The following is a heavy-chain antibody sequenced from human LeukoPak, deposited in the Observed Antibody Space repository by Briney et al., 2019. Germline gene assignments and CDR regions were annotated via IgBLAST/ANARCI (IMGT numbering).Heavy chain of an antibody. V-gene: IGHV4-61*02. D-gene: IGHD6-19*01. CDR1: GGSISSGSYY. CDR3: ARGWDVAVAGPFDY. CDR2: IYTSGST. Sequence: PSETLSLTCTVSGGSISSGSYYWSWIRQPAGKGLEWIGRIYTSGSTIYNPSLKSRVTISVDTSKNQFSLKLSSVTAADTAVYYCARGWDVAVAGPFDYWGQGTLVTVSS. J-gene: IGHJ4*02.